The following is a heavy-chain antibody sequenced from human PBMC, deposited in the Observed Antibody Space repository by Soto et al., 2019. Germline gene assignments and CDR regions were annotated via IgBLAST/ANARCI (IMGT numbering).Heavy chain of an antibody. Sequence: LRLSCAASGFTFSSYAMSWVRQAPGKGLEWVSAISGSGGSTYYADSVKGRFTISRDNSKNTLYLQMNSLRAEDTAVYYCARKIIAAAAAYNWFDPWGQGTLVTVSS. CDR2: ISGSGGST. CDR3: ARKIIAAAAAYNWFDP. V-gene: IGHV3-23*01. J-gene: IGHJ5*02. CDR1: GFTFSSYA. D-gene: IGHD6-13*01.